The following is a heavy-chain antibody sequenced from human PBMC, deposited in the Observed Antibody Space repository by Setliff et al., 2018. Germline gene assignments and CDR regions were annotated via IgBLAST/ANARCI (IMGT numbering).Heavy chain of an antibody. CDR1: GGSFNVYF. CDR3: ARDQWVRSPPLSFSYGMDV. D-gene: IGHD5-12*01. J-gene: IGHJ6*02. Sequence: SETLSLTCAVSGGSFNVYFWSWIRQPPGKGLEWIGEISHSGSTNYSPSLKSRVTMSVDKSKNQFSLKLTSVTAADTAVYYCARDQWVRSPPLSFSYGMDVWGQGTTVTVYS. CDR2: ISHSGST. V-gene: IGHV4-34*01.